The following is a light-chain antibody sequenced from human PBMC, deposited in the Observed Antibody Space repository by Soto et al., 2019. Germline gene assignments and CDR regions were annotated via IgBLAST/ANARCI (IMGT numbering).Light chain of an antibody. Sequence: DIPMTQSPSTLSASVGDRVTITFRASQSISSWLAWYRQKPGKAPELLLYKASNLEREVPSRVSCSGSGTEFTLTSSSLQPDDFATDYCKQYDTYWTFGQGAKVESK. CDR1: QSISSW. CDR3: KQYDTYWT. CDR2: KAS. V-gene: IGKV1-5*03. J-gene: IGKJ1*01.